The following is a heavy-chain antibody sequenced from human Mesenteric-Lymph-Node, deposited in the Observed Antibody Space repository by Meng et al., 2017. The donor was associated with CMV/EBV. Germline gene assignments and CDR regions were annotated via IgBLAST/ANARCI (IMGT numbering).Heavy chain of an antibody. Sequence: SETLSLTCTVSGGSISSSSYYWGWIRQPPGKGLEWIGSIYYSGSTYYNPSLKSRVTISVDTSKNQFSLKLSSVTAADTAVYYCARVDCSSTSCYMGYWGQGTLVTVSS. CDR3: ARVDCSSTSCYMGY. CDR1: GGSISSSSYY. CDR2: IYYSGST. J-gene: IGHJ4*02. D-gene: IGHD2-2*02. V-gene: IGHV4-39*07.